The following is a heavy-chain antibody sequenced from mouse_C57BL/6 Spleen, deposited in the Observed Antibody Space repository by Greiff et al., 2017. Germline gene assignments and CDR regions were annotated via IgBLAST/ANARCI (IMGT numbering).Heavy chain of an antibody. CDR2: IYPGSGST. CDR1: GYAFTNYL. J-gene: IGHJ1*03. CDR3: ARGELRWNWYFDV. V-gene: IGHV1-54*01. D-gene: IGHD1-1*02. Sequence: QVQLQQSGAELVRPGTSVKVSCKASGYAFTNYLIEWVKQRPGQGLEWIGDIYPGSGSTNYNEKFKSKATLTVDTSSSTAYMQLSSLTSEDSAVYYCARGELRWNWYFDVWGTGTTVTVSS.